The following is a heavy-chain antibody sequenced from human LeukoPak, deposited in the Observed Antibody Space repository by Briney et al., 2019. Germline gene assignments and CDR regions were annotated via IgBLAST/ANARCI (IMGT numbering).Heavy chain of an antibody. CDR1: GFTFSDYY. CDR2: ISSSGSTI. J-gene: IGHJ4*02. CDR3: ARERRYCSSTSCYTLDY. Sequence: GGSLRLSCAASGFTFSDYYMSWIRQAPGKGLEWVSYISSSGSTIYYADSVKGRFTISRDNAKNSLYLQMNSLRAEDTAVYYCARERRYCSSTSCYTLDYWGQGTLVTVSS. D-gene: IGHD2-2*02. V-gene: IGHV3-11*04.